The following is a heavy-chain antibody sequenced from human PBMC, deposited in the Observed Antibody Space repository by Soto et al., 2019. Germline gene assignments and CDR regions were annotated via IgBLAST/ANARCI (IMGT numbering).Heavy chain of an antibody. J-gene: IGHJ6*02. CDR3: ARDGSDIVVVLFATSPWYNGMDV. CDR2: IMQDGSET. Sequence: PGRSLRLSCAASGFPFYNSWMSWVRQAPGKGLEWVANIMQDGSETNYVDSVKGRSTISRDNAKNSVYLQMNSLKDEDTGVYFCARDGSDIVVVLFATSPWYNGMDVWGQGTTVTVSS. V-gene: IGHV3-7*03. CDR1: GFPFYNSW. D-gene: IGHD2-21*01.